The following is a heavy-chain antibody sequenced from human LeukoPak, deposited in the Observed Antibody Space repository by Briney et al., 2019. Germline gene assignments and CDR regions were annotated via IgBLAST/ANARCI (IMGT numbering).Heavy chain of an antibody. CDR2: ISGTGDRT. D-gene: IGHD3-3*01. J-gene: IGHJ4*02. CDR3: AKVSVFWSGYPDY. V-gene: IGHV3-23*01. CDR1: GFTFDTTD. Sequence: GGSLRLSCAASGFTFDTTDMTWVRQAPGKGPEWLSCISGTGDRTYYADSVKGRFTISRDNSKNTLYLQMNSLRAEDTAVYYCAKVSVFWSGYPDYWGQGTLVTVSS.